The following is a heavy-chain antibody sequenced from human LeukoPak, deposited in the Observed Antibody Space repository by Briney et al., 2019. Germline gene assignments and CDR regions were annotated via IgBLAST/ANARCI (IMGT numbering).Heavy chain of an antibody. D-gene: IGHD3-3*01. V-gene: IGHV1-2*02. J-gene: IGHJ4*02. Sequence: ASVKVSCKASGYIFTDYYMHWVRQAPGQGLEWMGWINPNSGGTNYAQKFQGRVTMTRDTSISTAYMELSRLRSDDTAVYYCARGFGVLITPGYWGQGTLVAVSS. CDR1: GYIFTDYY. CDR3: ARGFGVLITPGY. CDR2: INPNSGGT.